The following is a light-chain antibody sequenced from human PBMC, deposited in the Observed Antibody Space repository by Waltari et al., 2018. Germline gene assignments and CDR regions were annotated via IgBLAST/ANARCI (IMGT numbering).Light chain of an antibody. Sequence: SALTQPHSVSGSPGQSVTISCTGTTSDVGGYNYASWYQHHPGKAPKLMIFDVTQRPSGVPDRFSGSKSANTASLTISGLQAEDEADYYCCSFAGTYTWVFGGGTKVTVL. CDR1: TSDVGGYNY. V-gene: IGLV2-11*01. CDR3: CSFAGTYTWV. J-gene: IGLJ3*02. CDR2: DVT.